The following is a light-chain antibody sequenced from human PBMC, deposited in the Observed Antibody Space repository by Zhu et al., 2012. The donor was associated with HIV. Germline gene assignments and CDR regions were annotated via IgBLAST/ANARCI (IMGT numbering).Light chain of an antibody. J-gene: IGKJ5*01. CDR1: QNVGRY. V-gene: IGKV1-5*03. Sequence: DIQMTQSPSSLSASVGDRVTITCWASQNVGRYLAWYQQKPGKAPKALIYKASNLESGVPSRFSGSGSGTEFTLTISSLQPDDLATYYCQQYETXPLTFGQGTRLGIK. CDR3: QQYETXPLT. CDR2: KAS.